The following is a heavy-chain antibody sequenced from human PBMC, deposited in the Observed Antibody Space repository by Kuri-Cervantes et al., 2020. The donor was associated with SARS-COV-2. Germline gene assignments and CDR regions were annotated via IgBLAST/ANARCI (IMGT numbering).Heavy chain of an antibody. Sequence: GGSLRLSCAASGFTFDDYAMHWVRQAPGKGLEWVSLISWDGGSTYYADSVKGRFTISRDDSKSTLYLQMNSLRTEDTALYYCAKPFHDYSDYGGAFDIWGQGTVVTVSS. CDR1: GFTFDDYA. V-gene: IGHV3-43D*03. J-gene: IGHJ3*02. CDR3: AKPFHDYSDYGGAFDI. D-gene: IGHD4-11*01. CDR2: ISWDGGST.